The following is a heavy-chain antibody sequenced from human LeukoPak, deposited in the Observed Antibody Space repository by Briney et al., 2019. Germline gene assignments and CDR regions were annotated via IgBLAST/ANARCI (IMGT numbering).Heavy chain of an antibody. V-gene: IGHV3-30*18. J-gene: IGHJ4*02. Sequence: GSLRLSCAASGFTFSSYVTSWVRQAPGKGLEWVAVISYDGSNKYYADSVKGRFTISRDNSKNTLYLQMNSLRAEDTAVYYCANLWLAKGDFDYWGQGTLVTVSS. CDR2: ISYDGSNK. CDR3: ANLWLAKGDFDY. CDR1: GFTFSSYV. D-gene: IGHD6-19*01.